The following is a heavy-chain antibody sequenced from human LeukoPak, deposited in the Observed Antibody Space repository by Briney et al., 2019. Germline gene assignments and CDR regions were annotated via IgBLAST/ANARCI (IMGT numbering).Heavy chain of an antibody. D-gene: IGHD2-15*01. CDR1: GGSISSSSYY. CDR3: ARLLCSGGSCYDYYYGMDV. V-gene: IGHV4-39*01. J-gene: IGHJ6*02. CDR2: IYYSGST. Sequence: SETLSLTCTVSGGSISSSSYYWGWIRQPPGKGLEWIGSIYYSGSTYYNPSLKSRVTISVDTSKNQFSLKLSSVTAADTAVYYCARLLCSGGSCYDYYYGMDVWGRGTTVTVSS.